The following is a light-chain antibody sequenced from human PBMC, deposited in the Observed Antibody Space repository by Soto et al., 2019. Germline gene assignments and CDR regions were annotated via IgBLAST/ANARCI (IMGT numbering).Light chain of an antibody. CDR1: QSVSNNY. J-gene: IGKJ5*01. CDR3: QQYGNSPWT. Sequence: EIVLTQSPGTLSLSPGERATLSCRASQSVSNNYLAWYQQKPGQAPRLLIYGASSRATGIPDRFSGSGSGTEFTLTISRLEPEDFAVYYCQQYGNSPWTFGQGTRLEI. V-gene: IGKV3-20*01. CDR2: GAS.